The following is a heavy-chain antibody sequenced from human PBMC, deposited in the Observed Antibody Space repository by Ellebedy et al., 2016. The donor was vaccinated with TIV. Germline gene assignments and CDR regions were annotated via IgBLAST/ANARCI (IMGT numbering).Heavy chain of an antibody. CDR1: EFTFDDYA. J-gene: IGHJ4*02. Sequence: GESLKISCAASEFTFDDYAMHWVRQAPGKGLEWVSLISGDGGSTYYADSVKGRFTISRDNSRNSLYLQMNSLRADDTAVYYCAKDIIPDGYWDFDYWGQGTLVTVSS. CDR3: AKDIIPDGYWDFDY. CDR2: ISGDGGST. D-gene: IGHD5-18*01. V-gene: IGHV3-43*02.